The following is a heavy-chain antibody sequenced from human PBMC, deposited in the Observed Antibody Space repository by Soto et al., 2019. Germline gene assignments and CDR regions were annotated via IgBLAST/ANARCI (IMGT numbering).Heavy chain of an antibody. CDR1: GPTFTSYA. Sequence: VETSSKAPGPTFTSYATSSVRRAPEEGLKWMRGLIPIVGTVNYAQKFRGRLRIAGDESPSTAYMELSSLTTEDTAVYYGATNYFDSTGTEYYGKGVWGKGTRVTVCS. CDR2: LIPIVGTV. CDR3: ATNYFDSTGTEYYGKGV. V-gene: IGHV1-69*01. D-gene: IGHD3-22*01. J-gene: IGHJ6*04.